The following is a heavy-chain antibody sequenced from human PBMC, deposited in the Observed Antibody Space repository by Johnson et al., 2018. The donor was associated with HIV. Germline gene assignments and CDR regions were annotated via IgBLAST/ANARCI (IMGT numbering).Heavy chain of an antibody. D-gene: IGHD1/OR15-1a*01. Sequence: VQLVESGGGLVQPGGSLRLSCAASEFTFSAHDMHWVRQTAGKGLEWVSGIGISGNTNYPGSVKVRFTISRENVKNFVYLPMNSLTAGDTAVYYCVRDISGTLGDAFDIWGQGTMVTVAS. CDR3: VRDISGTLGDAFDI. CDR2: IGISGNT. V-gene: IGHV3-13*01. CDR1: EFTFSAHD. J-gene: IGHJ3*02.